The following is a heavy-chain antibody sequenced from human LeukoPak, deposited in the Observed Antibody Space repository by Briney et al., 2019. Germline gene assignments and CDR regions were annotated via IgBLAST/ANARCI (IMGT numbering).Heavy chain of an antibody. J-gene: IGHJ4*02. CDR1: GGSISNGDHY. D-gene: IGHD3-10*01. CDR2: INHSGST. CDR3: ARGLKVRGVIPFDY. Sequence: PSETLSLTCTVSGGSISNGDHYWSWIRQHPGTGLEWIGEINHSGSTNYNPSLKSRVTISVDTSKNQFSLKLSSVTAADTAVYYCARGLKVRGVIPFDYWGQGTLVTVSS. V-gene: IGHV4-34*01.